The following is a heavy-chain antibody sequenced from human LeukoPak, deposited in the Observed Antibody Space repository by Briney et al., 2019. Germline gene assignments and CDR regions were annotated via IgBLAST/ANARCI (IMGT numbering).Heavy chain of an antibody. CDR3: ASVTMVRGLDYYYGMDV. CDR2: IYTSGST. Sequence: SETLSLTYTVSGGSISSYYWSWIRLPAGKGLEWTGLIYTSGSTNYNPSLKSRVTMSVDTSKNQFSLKLSSVTAADTAVYYCASVTMVRGLDYYYGMDVWGQGTTVTVSS. D-gene: IGHD3-10*01. CDR1: GGSISSYY. V-gene: IGHV4-4*07. J-gene: IGHJ6*02.